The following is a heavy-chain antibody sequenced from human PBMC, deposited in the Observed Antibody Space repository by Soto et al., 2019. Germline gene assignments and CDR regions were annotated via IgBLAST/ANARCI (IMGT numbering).Heavy chain of an antibody. J-gene: IGHJ4*02. V-gene: IGHV4-59*11. D-gene: IGHD3-16*01. CDR2: ISYSGST. Sequence: LSLTCTVSGGSMSSHYWTWLRQPPGKGLEWIGYISYSGSTYYNPSLKSRVTISADTSRNQFSLKLSSVIAADTAAYYCARADPDASVGYWGQGTQVTVPQ. CDR3: ARADPDASVGY. CDR1: GGSMSSHY.